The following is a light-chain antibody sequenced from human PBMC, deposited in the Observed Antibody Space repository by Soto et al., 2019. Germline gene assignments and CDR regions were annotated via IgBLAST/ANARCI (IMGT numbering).Light chain of an antibody. CDR1: QSVSSSY. CDR2: GAS. V-gene: IGKV3-20*01. Sequence: EIVLTQSPGTLSLSPGERATLSCRASQSVSSSYLAWYQHKPGQAPRLLIYGASSRATGIPDRFSGSGSGTDFTLPISRLEPEDFAVYYCQQYGSSPHTFGQGTKQEIK. J-gene: IGKJ2*01. CDR3: QQYGSSPHT.